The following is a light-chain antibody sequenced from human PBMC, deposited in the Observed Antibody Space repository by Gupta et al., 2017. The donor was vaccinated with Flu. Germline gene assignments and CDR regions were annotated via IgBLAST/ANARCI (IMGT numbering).Light chain of an antibody. CDR3: SSYAGSNTWV. CDR1: SSDVGAYTY. CDR2: DVN. Sequence: QSALTQPRSVSGSPGQSVPISCTGTSSDVGAYTYVSWYQQHTGKAPKLILYDVNKRPSGVPDRFSASKSGKTASLTISGLQAEDEADYHCSSYAGSNTWVFGGGTKLTVL. J-gene: IGLJ3*02. V-gene: IGLV2-11*01.